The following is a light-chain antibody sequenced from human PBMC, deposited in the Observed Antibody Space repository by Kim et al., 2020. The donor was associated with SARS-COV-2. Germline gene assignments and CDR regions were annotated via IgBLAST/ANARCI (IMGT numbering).Light chain of an antibody. CDR1: QSVSSTY. Sequence: SPGEGATLSCRASQSVSSTYLAWYQQKSGQAPRLLIYGTSTRATGTPDRFSGSGSGTDFTLTISRLEPEDFAVYYCQQYGTSPRTFGGGTKVEIK. V-gene: IGKV3-20*01. CDR3: QQYGTSPRT. J-gene: IGKJ4*01. CDR2: GTS.